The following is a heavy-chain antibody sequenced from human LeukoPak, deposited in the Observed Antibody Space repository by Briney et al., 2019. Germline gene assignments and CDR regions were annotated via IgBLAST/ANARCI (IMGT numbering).Heavy chain of an antibody. CDR2: ISDTGST. CDR1: GGSISSGGYF. D-gene: IGHD5-12*01. J-gene: IGHJ6*04. Sequence: SETLSLTCTVSGGSISSGGYFCSWIRQPPGKGLEWIGYISDTGSTYYNPSLKSRVTISVDKSKNHFSLKLSSVTAADTAVYYCARMTYDPHGVDVWGKGTTVTVSS. V-gene: IGHV4-30-2*02. CDR3: ARMTYDPHGVDV.